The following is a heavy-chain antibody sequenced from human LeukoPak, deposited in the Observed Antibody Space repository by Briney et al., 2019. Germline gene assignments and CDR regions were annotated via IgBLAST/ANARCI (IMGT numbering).Heavy chain of an antibody. V-gene: IGHV1-69*13. CDR2: IIPIFGTA. D-gene: IGHD1-26*01. CDR1: GGTFSSYA. CDR3: AREYSGGYYYYYYMDV. J-gene: IGHJ6*03. Sequence: ASVKVSCKASGGTFSSYAISWVRQAPGQGLEWMGGIIPIFGTANYAQKFQGRVTITADESTSTAYMGLSSMRSEDTAVYYWAREYSGGYYYYYYMDVWGKGTTVTVSS.